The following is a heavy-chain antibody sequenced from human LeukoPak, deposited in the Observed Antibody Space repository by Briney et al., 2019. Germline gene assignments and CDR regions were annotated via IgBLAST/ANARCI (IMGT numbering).Heavy chain of an antibody. CDR1: GYTFTSYD. Sequence: ASVKVSCKASGYTFTSYDISWVRQATGQGLEWMGWMNPNSGNTGYAQKFQGRVTMTRNTSISTAYMELSSLRSEDTAVYYCARVPTPGLDAFDIWGQGTMVTVSS. V-gene: IGHV1-8*01. J-gene: IGHJ3*02. CDR2: MNPNSGNT. CDR3: ARVPTPGLDAFDI.